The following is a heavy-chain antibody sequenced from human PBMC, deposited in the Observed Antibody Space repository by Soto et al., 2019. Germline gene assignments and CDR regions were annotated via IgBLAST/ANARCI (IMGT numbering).Heavy chain of an antibody. V-gene: IGHV4-30-4*01. CDR2: LYYSGST. D-gene: IGHD6-13*01. CDR1: GGSISSGDYS. CDR3: ARERPDGSRLDP. J-gene: IGHJ5*02. Sequence: QVQLQESGPGLVKPSQTLSLTCTVSGGSISSGDYSWSWIRQPPGKGLEWIGYLYYSGSTYDNTSLRSRVPLSVDTSKNQLSLKLGSVTAADTAVYYCARERPDGSRLDPWGQGTLVTVSS.